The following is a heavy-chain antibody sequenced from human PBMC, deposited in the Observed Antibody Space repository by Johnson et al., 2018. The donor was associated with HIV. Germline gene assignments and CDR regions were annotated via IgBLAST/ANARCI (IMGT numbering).Heavy chain of an antibody. Sequence: QVQLVESGGGVVQPGGSLRLSCAASGFTFSSYGMHWVRQAPGKGLEWVAFIRYDGSNKYYADSVKGRFTISRDNAKNSLYLQMNSLRGEDTAVYYCARRRVAGDDAFDMWGQGTMVSVSS. CDR2: IRYDGSNK. V-gene: IGHV3-30*02. D-gene: IGHD6-19*01. CDR3: ARRRVAGDDAFDM. CDR1: GFTFSSYG. J-gene: IGHJ3*02.